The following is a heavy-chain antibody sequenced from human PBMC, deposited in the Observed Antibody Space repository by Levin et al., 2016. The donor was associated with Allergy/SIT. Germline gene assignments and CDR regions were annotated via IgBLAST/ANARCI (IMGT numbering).Heavy chain of an antibody. Sequence: SGPTLVKPTQTLTLTCTFSGFALTSRGMAVSWVRQPPGKALEWLALIDSDDDKYYNTSLRTRVTISKDTSKNQVVLTMADMDPEDTATYFCARIPAGLFYGMDVWGHGTAVIVSS. CDR3: ARIPAGLFYGMDV. V-gene: IGHV2-70*20. D-gene: IGHD3/OR15-3a*01. CDR1: GFALTSRGMA. CDR2: IDSDDDK. J-gene: IGHJ6*02.